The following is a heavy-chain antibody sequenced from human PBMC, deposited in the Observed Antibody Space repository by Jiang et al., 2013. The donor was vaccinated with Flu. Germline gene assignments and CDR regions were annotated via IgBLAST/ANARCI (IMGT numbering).Heavy chain of an antibody. CDR3: ARGEGGADGFDI. Sequence: GAEVKKPGASVKVSCKASGYTFTGQYIHWVRQAPGQGLEWMGWINPDSGASNHAQRFQGRVTMTRDTSISTGYLELRRLKSDDTAVYYCARGEGGADGFDIWGPRHNGHRLL. D-gene: IGHD3-10*01. J-gene: IGHJ3*02. CDR2: INPDSGAS. CDR1: GYTFTGQY. V-gene: IGHV1-2*02.